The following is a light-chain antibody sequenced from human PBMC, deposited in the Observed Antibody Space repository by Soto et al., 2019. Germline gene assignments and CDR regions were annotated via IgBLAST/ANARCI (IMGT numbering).Light chain of an antibody. CDR3: QQYNGYSRT. Sequence: DVQLTQSPSFLSASVGDRLTITCRASQDISSYLAWYQQKPGKAPKLLIHSASTLHSGVPLRFSGSGSGTKFTLTISSLQPDDFATYYCQQYNGYSRTFGQGTKVDI. J-gene: IGKJ1*01. V-gene: IGKV1-9*01. CDR2: SAS. CDR1: QDISSY.